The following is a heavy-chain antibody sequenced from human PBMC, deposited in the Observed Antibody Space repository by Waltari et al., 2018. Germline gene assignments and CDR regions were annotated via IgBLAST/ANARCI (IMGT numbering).Heavy chain of an antibody. V-gene: IGHV3-48*01. CDR3: ARELQYYDILTGYYNYYYYGIDV. D-gene: IGHD3-9*01. Sequence: EVQLVESGGNLVQPGGSLRLSCAASGFTFSSYSMNWVRQAPGTGLEWVSYISSSSSTIYYADSVKGRFTISRDNAKNSLYLQMNSLRAEDTAVYYCARELQYYDILTGYYNYYYYGIDVWGQGTTVTVSS. J-gene: IGHJ6*02. CDR2: ISSSSSTI. CDR1: GFTFSSYS.